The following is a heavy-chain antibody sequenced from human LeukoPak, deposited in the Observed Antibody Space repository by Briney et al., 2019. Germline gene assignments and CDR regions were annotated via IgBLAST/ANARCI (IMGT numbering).Heavy chain of an antibody. CDR3: ASGLVPGDY. J-gene: IGHJ4*02. CDR1: GGPFSGYY. CDR2: INHSGST. D-gene: IGHD6-19*01. V-gene: IGHV4-34*01. Sequence: PSETLSLTCAVYGGPFSGYYWSWIRQPPGKGLEWIGEINHSGSTNYNPSLKSRVTISVDTSKNQFSLKLSSVTAADTAVYYCASGLVPGDYWGQGTLVTVSS.